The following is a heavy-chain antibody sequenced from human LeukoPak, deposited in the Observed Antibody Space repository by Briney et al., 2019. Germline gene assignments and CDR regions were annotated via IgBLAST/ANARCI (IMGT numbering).Heavy chain of an antibody. CDR2: INIDGRST. Sequence: SGGSLRLSCAASGFTFSSYWMHWVRQAPGKGLVWVSRINIDGRSTNYADSVKGRFTISRDNARNTLYLQMNSLRAEDTAVYYCARGGWLTGYYFDSWGQGTLGTASS. J-gene: IGHJ4*02. CDR3: ARGGWLTGYYFDS. D-gene: IGHD7-27*01. V-gene: IGHV3-74*01. CDR1: GFTFSSYW.